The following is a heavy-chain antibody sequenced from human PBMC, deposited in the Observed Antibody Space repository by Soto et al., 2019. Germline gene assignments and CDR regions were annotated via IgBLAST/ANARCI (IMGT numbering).Heavy chain of an antibody. CDR1: GYTFTSYD. Sequence: QVQLVQSGAEVKKPGASVKVACKASGYTFTSYDINWVRQATGQGLEWMGWMNPNSGNTAYAQKFLRRVTMTRNTSISTAYMELSSLRSEDTAVYHCARERTRGFDPWGQGTLVTVSS. J-gene: IGHJ5*02. CDR2: MNPNSGNT. V-gene: IGHV1-8*01. CDR3: ARERTRGFDP.